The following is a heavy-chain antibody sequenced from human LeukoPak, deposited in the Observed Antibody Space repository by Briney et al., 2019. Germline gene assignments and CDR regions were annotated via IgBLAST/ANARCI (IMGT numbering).Heavy chain of an antibody. CDR2: IRYDGSNK. J-gene: IGHJ6*04. CDR1: GFSFSDYA. Sequence: PGGSLRLSCAASGFSFSDYAIYWVRQTPGKRLEWVAFIRYDGSNKIYADSVKGRFTISRDKAKNSLYLQMNSLRAEDTAVYYCAELGITMIGGVWGKGTTVTISS. D-gene: IGHD3-10*02. CDR3: AELGITMIGGV. V-gene: IGHV3-30*02.